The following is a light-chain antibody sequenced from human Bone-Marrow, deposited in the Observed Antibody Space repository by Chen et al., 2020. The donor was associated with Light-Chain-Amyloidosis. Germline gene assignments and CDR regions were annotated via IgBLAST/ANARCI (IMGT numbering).Light chain of an antibody. Sequence: EIVLTQSPGTLSLSPGEGANLSCRASQTISSNYLTWYQQKFGQAPRLLIYGSSSRATGIPDRFTGSVSGTDFTLSINRLEPEHFAMYYCQQYGTSPLTFGGGTKVEI. V-gene: IGKV3-20*01. J-gene: IGKJ4*01. CDR2: GSS. CDR3: QQYGTSPLT. CDR1: QTISSNY.